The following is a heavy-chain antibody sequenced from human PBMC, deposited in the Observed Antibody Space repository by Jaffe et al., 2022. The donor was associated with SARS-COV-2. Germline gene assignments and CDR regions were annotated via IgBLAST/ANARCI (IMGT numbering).Heavy chain of an antibody. CDR3: ARVLDHGWSDY. Sequence: QVQLQESGPGLVKPSETLSLTCTVSGGSTSGYYWTWIRQPPGKGLEFIGHIHYSGRTKYNPSLKSRVTISVDTSKNQFSLNLRSVTAADTAMYYCARVLDHGWSDYWGQGTLVTVAS. CDR1: GGSTSGYY. D-gene: IGHD6-19*01. J-gene: IGHJ4*02. CDR2: IHYSGRT. V-gene: IGHV4-59*01.